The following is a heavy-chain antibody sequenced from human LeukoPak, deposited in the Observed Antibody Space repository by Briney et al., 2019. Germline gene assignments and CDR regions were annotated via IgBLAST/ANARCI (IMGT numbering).Heavy chain of an antibody. D-gene: IGHD2-2*01. CDR2: INHSGST. CDR1: GGSFSGYY. CDR3: ARGDAVCSSTSCYLRYDY. J-gene: IGHJ4*02. Sequence: SETLSLTCAVYGGSFSGYYWSWIPQPPGKGLEWIGEINHSGSTNYNPSLKSRVTISVDTSKNQFSLKLSSVTAADTAVYYCARGDAVCSSTSCYLRYDYWGQGTLVTVSS. V-gene: IGHV4-34*01.